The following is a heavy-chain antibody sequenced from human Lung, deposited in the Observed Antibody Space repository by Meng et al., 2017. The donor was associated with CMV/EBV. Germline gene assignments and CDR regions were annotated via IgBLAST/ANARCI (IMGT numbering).Heavy chain of an antibody. CDR1: GFTLSSYE. CDR2: INSGGTTK. V-gene: IGHV3-48*03. CDR3: AREYYDFWSGNSREAFDI. Sequence: SXKISXVASGFTLSSYEMNWVRQAPGKGLEWLSYINSGGTTKKYADSVKGRFTISRDNAKNSLNLQMSSLRAEDTAVYYCAREYYDFWSGNSREAFDIWGQGTXVTVAS. J-gene: IGHJ3*02. D-gene: IGHD3-3*01.